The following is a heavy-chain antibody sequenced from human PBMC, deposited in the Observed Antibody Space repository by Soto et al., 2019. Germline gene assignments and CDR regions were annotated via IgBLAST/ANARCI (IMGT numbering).Heavy chain of an antibody. J-gene: IGHJ3*02. V-gene: IGHV3-74*01. CDR3: ARGDRGAFDI. D-gene: IGHD1-26*01. Sequence: EVQLVESGGGLVQPGESLRLSCAASGFTFSYYWMHWVRQAPGKGLVWVSHIHSDGSSTTYADSVKGRFTISRDNARNTVYLQMNSLRVEDTAVYYCARGDRGAFDIWGQGTVVTVSS. CDR2: IHSDGSST. CDR1: GFTFSYYW.